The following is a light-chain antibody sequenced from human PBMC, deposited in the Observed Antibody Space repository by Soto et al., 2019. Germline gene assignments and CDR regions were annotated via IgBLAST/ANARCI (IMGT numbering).Light chain of an antibody. V-gene: IGKV3-11*01. Sequence: EIVLTQSPATLSLSPGERATLSCRASQSVSSYLAWYQQKPGQAPRLLIYDASNRATGIPARFSGSGSGTDFTLTISSLEPADFAVYYCQXXXXWPPEITFGQGTRREIK. CDR2: DAS. J-gene: IGKJ5*01. CDR3: QXXXXWPPEIT. CDR1: QSVSSY.